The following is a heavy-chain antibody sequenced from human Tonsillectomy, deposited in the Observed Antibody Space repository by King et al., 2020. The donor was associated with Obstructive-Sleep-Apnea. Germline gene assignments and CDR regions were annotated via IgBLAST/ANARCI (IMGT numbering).Heavy chain of an antibody. D-gene: IGHD6-13*01. CDR1: AYSFTSYW. CDR2: IYPGDSDT. V-gene: IGHV5-51*01. Sequence: VQLVESGAEVKKPGESLKISCKGSAYSFTSYWIGWVRQMPGKGLEWMGIIYPGDSDTRYTTSFQAQVTISADKSISTAYLQWSSLKASDTAMYYCSRLTFLGWQQLEYGMDVWGQGTTVTVSS. CDR3: SRLTFLGWQQLEYGMDV. J-gene: IGHJ6*02.